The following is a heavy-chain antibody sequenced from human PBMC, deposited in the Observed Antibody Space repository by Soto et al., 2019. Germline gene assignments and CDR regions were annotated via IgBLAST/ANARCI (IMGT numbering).Heavy chain of an antibody. CDR2: VSSSGNYK. V-gene: IGHV3-11*06. J-gene: IGHJ4*01. CDR3: AREAYDYYDTTGHYFDY. CDR1: GFTFSDYY. Sequence: PGGSLRLSCTASGFTFSDYYMSWIRQAPGKGLEWVSYVSSSGNYKNYEDSVKGRFTISRDNARNSLSLQMNSLRAEDTAVYFCAREAYDYYDTTGHYFDYWGRGTRVTVSS. D-gene: IGHD3-22*01.